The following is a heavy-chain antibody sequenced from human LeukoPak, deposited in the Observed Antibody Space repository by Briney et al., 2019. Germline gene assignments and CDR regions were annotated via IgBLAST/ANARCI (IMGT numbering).Heavy chain of an antibody. CDR2: TSSGGGST. CDR3: AKDLIRSPVAAAYYFDY. Sequence: GGSLRLSCAASGFTFSSYAMNWVRQAPGKGLEWVSATSSGGGSTSYADSVKGRFTISRDNSKNTLYLQMNSLRAEDTAVYYCAKDLIRSPVAAAYYFDYWGRGTLVTVSS. D-gene: IGHD6-19*01. V-gene: IGHV3-23*01. CDR1: GFTFSSYA. J-gene: IGHJ4*02.